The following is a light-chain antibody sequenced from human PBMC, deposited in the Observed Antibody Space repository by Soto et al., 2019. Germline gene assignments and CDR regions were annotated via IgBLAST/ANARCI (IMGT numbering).Light chain of an antibody. V-gene: IGKV3-11*01. Sequence: IVLTQSPATLSLSPGERATLSSRASQSVSRYLAWYQQKPGQAPRLLIYDASNRATGIPARFSGSGSGTDFPLTISSLEPEDFAVYYCQQRSNWPPLTFGGGTKVDIK. J-gene: IGKJ4*01. CDR2: DAS. CDR3: QQRSNWPPLT. CDR1: QSVSRY.